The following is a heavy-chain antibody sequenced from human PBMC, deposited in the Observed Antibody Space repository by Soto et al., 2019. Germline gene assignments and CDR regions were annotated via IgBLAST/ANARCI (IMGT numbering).Heavy chain of an antibody. J-gene: IGHJ6*03. V-gene: IGHV3-21*01. Sequence: PGGSLRLSCAASGFTFSSYSMNWVRQAPGKGLEWVSSISSSSSYIYYADSVKGRFTISRDNAKNSLYLQMNSLRAEDTAVYYCAREYCTNGVCHYYYYYYMDVWGKGTTVTVSS. D-gene: IGHD2-8*01. CDR3: AREYCTNGVCHYYYYYYMDV. CDR2: ISSSSSYI. CDR1: GFTFSSYS.